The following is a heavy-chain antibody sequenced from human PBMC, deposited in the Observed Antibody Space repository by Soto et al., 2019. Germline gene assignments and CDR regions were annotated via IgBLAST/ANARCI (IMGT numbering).Heavy chain of an antibody. Sequence: SETLSLTCTASGGSISSYYWSWIRQPPGKGLEWIGYIYYSGSTNYNPSLKSRVTISVDTSKNQFSLKLSSVTAADTAVYYCARGNTAMVNYYGMDVWGQGTTVTVSS. J-gene: IGHJ6*02. CDR3: ARGNTAMVNYYGMDV. D-gene: IGHD5-18*01. CDR2: IYYSGST. CDR1: GGSISSYY. V-gene: IGHV4-59*01.